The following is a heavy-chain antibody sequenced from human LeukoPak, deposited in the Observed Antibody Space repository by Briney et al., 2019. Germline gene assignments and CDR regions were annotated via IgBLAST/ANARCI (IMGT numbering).Heavy chain of an antibody. CDR3: ASRDSYGYLGVDY. CDR1: GGSISSYY. V-gene: IGHV4-59*12. J-gene: IGHJ4*02. CDR2: IYYSGST. D-gene: IGHD5-18*01. Sequence: SETLSLTCTVSGGSISSYYWSWIRQPPGKGLEWIGYIYYSGSTNYNPSLKSRVTISVDTSKNQFSLKLSSVTAADTAVYYCASRDSYGYLGVDYWGQGTLVTVSS.